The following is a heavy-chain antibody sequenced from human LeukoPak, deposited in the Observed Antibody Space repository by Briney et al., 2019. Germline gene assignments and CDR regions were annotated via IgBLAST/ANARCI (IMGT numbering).Heavy chain of an antibody. Sequence: ASVKVSCKASGYTFTSYDINWVRQAPGQGPEWMGWMNPNSGNTGYAQKFQGRVTITRNTSISTAYMELSSLRSEDTAVYYCARKYYDFWSGYYIRGTNWFDPWGQGTLVTVSS. CDR1: GYTFTSYD. CDR3: ARKYYDFWSGYYIRGTNWFDP. V-gene: IGHV1-8*03. CDR2: MNPNSGNT. J-gene: IGHJ5*02. D-gene: IGHD3-3*01.